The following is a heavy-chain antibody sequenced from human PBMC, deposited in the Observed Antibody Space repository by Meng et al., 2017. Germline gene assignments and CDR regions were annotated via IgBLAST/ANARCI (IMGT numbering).Heavy chain of an antibody. CDR2: LNAGNGDT. CDR3: ARVSCTGGICYRGSFDY. J-gene: IGHJ4*02. V-gene: IGHV1-3*01. D-gene: IGHD2-8*02. CDR1: GYTFTSYA. Sequence: QVQLVQSGAEVKAPGASVKVSCKASGYTFTSYAMHWVRQAPGQSREWMGWLNAGNGDTKYSQKFQGRVTITRDSSASTAYMELSSLRSEDTAVYYCARVSCTGGICYRGSFDYWAQGTLVTVSS.